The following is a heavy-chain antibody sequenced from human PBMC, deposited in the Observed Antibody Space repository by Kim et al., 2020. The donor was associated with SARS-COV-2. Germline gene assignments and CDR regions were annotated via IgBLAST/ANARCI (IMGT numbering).Heavy chain of an antibody. J-gene: IGHJ6*02. CDR2: FDPEDGET. V-gene: IGHV1-24*01. CDR3: ATGLQPGIAVAGPSAYYYYYDMDV. Sequence: ASVKVSCKVSGYTLTELSMHWVRQAPGKGLEWMGGFDPEDGETIYAQKFQGRVTMTEDTSTDTAYMELSSPRSEDTAVYYCATGLQPGIAVAGPSAYYYYYDMDVWGQGTTVTVSS. D-gene: IGHD6-19*01. CDR1: GYTLTELS.